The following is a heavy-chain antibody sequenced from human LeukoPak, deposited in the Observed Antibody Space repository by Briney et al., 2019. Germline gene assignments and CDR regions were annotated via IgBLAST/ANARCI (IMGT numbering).Heavy chain of an antibody. Sequence: GASVKVSCKASGYTFTDYYMHWVRQAPGQGFEWVGWINPTSGGTNYAQKFQDRVTMTRDTSNNTSYMELSRLRSDDTAVYYCAREFRTTTWSYDAFDLWGQGTMVTVSS. CDR2: INPTSGGT. J-gene: IGHJ3*01. CDR1: GYTFTDYY. V-gene: IGHV1-2*02. CDR3: AREFRTTTWSYDAFDL. D-gene: IGHD1/OR15-1a*01.